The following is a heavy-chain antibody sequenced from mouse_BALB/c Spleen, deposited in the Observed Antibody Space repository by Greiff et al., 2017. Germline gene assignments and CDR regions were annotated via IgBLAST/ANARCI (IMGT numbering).Heavy chain of an antibody. CDR2: ISSGGSYT. J-gene: IGHJ3*01. CDR3: TRDRREDFFAY. Sequence: EVKLVESGGGLVKPGGSLKLSCAASGFTFSSYTMSWVRQTPEKRLEWVATISSGGSYTYYPDSVKGRFTISRDNAKNTLYLQMSSLKSEDTAMYYCTRDRREDFFAYWGQGTLVTVSA. CDR1: GFTFSSYT. V-gene: IGHV5-6-4*01.